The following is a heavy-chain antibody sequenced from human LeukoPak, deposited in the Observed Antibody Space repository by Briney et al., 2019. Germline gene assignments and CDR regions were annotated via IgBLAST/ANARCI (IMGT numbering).Heavy chain of an antibody. Sequence: SETLSLTCTVSGGSISSYYWSWIRQPPGKGLEWIGYIYYSGSTNYNPSLKSRVTISVDTSKYQFSLKLSSVTAADTAVYYCARAATNRYYYYYGMDVWGQGTTVTVSS. CDR3: ARAATNRYYYYYGMDV. V-gene: IGHV4-59*01. D-gene: IGHD1-26*01. J-gene: IGHJ6*02. CDR2: IYYSGST. CDR1: GGSISSYY.